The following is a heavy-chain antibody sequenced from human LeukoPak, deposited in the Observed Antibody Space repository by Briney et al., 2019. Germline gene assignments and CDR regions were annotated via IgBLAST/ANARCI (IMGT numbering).Heavy chain of an antibody. CDR2: TTNKAHSYTT. CDR3: ARAPSGLDY. J-gene: IGHJ4*02. V-gene: IGHV3-72*01. CDR1: GFTLSDHN. D-gene: IGHD2-15*01. Sequence: GGSLRLSCAVSGFTLSDHNMDWVRQAPGKGLEWVGRTTNKAHSYTTEYAASVKGRFTISIDDSQNSLYLQMNSLKTEDTAVYYCARAPSGLDYWGQGILVTVSS.